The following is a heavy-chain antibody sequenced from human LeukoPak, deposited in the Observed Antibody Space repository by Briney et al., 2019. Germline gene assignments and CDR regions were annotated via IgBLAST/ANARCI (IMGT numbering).Heavy chain of an antibody. D-gene: IGHD6-13*01. CDR2: ISYDGSNK. V-gene: IGHV3-30-3*01. J-gene: IGHJ4*02. CDR3: AKDRRIAAAGTNYFDY. CDR1: GFTFSSYA. Sequence: GRSLRLSCAASGFTFSSYAMHWVRQAPGKGLEWVAVISYDGSNKYYADSVKGRFTISRDNSKNTLYLQMNSLRAEDTALYYCAKDRRIAAAGTNYFDYWGQGTLVTVSS.